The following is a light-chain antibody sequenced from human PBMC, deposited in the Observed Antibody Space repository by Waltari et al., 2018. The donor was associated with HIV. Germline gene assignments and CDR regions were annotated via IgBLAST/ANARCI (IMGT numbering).Light chain of an antibody. V-gene: IGLV3-9*01. J-gene: IGLJ1*01. Sequence: SYDLTQPRSVSVSLGQTARVTCGGNDIGSRHVHWYQHKPGQAPVLVLFRDTKRPSEIPARFSGTNSGNTATLTITGDQAGDEADYYCQVWVNCVYVFGPGTEFTVL. CDR2: RDT. CDR1: DIGSRH. CDR3: QVWVNCVYV.